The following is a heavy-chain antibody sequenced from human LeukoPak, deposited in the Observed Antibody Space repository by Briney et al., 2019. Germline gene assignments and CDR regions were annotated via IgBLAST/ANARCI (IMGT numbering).Heavy chain of an antibody. CDR3: ARHRSYIVVEPAAIRDYYYYYGMDV. D-gene: IGHD2-2*02. Sequence: PSETLSLTCTVSGGSISSYYWSWIRQPPGKGLEWIGYIYYSGSTNYNPSLKSRVTISVDTSKNQFSLKLSSVTAADTAVYYCARHRSYIVVEPAAIRDYYYYYGMDVGGKGTTVTVSS. V-gene: IGHV4-59*08. CDR1: GGSISSYY. CDR2: IYYSGST. J-gene: IGHJ6*04.